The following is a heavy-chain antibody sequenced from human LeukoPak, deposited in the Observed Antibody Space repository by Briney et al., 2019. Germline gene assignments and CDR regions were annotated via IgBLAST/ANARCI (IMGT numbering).Heavy chain of an antibody. CDR2: VSSSSSYI. CDR3: AREAAAAGTFFDY. Sequence: GSLRLSCAASGFTFSSYSMNWVRQAPGKGLEWVSSVSSSSSYIYYADSVKGRFTISRDNAKNSLYLQMNSLRAEDTAVYYCAREAAAAGTFFDYWARGTLVTVSS. V-gene: IGHV3-21*01. D-gene: IGHD6-13*01. J-gene: IGHJ4*02. CDR1: GFTFSSYS.